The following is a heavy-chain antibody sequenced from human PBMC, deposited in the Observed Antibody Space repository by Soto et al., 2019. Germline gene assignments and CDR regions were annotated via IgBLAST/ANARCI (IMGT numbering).Heavy chain of an antibody. CDR1: QFNFSSDW. J-gene: IGHJ5*02. V-gene: IGHV3-7*01. D-gene: IGHD6-19*01. CDR2: IKQDGSEK. Sequence: GGSLRLSCAASQFNFSSDWMSWVRQAPGKGLEWVANIKQDGSEKYYVDSVKGRFTISRDNAKNSLYLQMNSLRGEDTAMYYCARYSGWYSYNWFDPWGQGTLVTVSS. CDR3: ARYSGWYSYNWFDP.